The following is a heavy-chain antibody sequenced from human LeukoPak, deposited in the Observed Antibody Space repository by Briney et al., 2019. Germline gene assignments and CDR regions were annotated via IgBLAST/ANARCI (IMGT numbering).Heavy chain of an antibody. V-gene: IGHV4-30-2*01. D-gene: IGHD3-3*01. CDR1: GGSISSGGYY. CDR2: IYHSGST. CDR3: ARALDFWSGYYYYYYYMDV. Sequence: PSETLSLTCTVSGGSISSGGYYWSWIRQPPGKGLEWIGYIYHSGSTYYNPSLKSRVTISVDRSKNQFSLKLSSVTAADTAVHYCARALDFWSGYYYYYYYMDVWGKGTTVTVSS. J-gene: IGHJ6*03.